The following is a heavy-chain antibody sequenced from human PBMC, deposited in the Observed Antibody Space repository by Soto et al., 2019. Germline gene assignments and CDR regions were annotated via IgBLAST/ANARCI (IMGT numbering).Heavy chain of an antibody. CDR1: GGSIYEYY. Sequence: SETLSLSCAGSGGSIYEYYWSWIRQAPWKGLEWIGYISETAGTTFYNPSLKSRVTILLDTPKKQFSLELSSVTAADTAFYYCSRSAYNSYGGNSFDYWGQGTLVTVSS. CDR2: ISETAGTT. V-gene: IGHV4-59*08. D-gene: IGHD3-16*01. CDR3: SRSAYNSYGGNSFDY. J-gene: IGHJ4*02.